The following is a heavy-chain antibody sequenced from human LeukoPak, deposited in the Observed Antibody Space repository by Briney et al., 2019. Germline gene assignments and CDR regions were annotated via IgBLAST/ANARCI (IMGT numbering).Heavy chain of an antibody. CDR3: ARDVSSWLDS. J-gene: IGHJ4*02. CDR2: MYYSGST. D-gene: IGHD6-13*01. Sequence: KPSETLSLTCAVSGGSISSYYWSWIRQPPGKGLEWIGYMYYSGSTEYNPSLKSRVTISEDTSKNQFSLKLSSVTAADTAVYYCARDVSSWLDSWGQGTLVTVSS. CDR1: GGSISSYY. V-gene: IGHV4-59*01.